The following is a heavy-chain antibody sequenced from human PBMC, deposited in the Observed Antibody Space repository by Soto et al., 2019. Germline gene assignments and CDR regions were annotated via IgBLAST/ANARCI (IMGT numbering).Heavy chain of an antibody. CDR3: ARDRIRWLQLKGWFDP. Sequence: SVKVSCKASGGTFSSDAISWVRQAPGQGLEWMGGIIPIFGTANYAQKFQGRVTITADESTSTAYMELSSLRSEDTAVYYCARDRIRWLQLKGWFDPWGQGTLVTVSS. V-gene: IGHV1-69*13. J-gene: IGHJ5*02. CDR2: IIPIFGTA. D-gene: IGHD5-12*01. CDR1: GGTFSSDA.